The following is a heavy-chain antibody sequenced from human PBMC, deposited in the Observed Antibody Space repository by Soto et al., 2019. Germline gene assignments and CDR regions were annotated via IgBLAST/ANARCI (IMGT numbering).Heavy chain of an antibody. Sequence: GESLKISCKGSGYSFTNFWISWVRQMPGKGLEWMGRIDPSDSYTNYSPSFQGHVTISADKSISTAYLQWSSLKASDTAMYYCARHGPLPGYSDDYWGQGTLVTVSS. J-gene: IGHJ4*02. D-gene: IGHD5-18*01. CDR2: IDPSDSYT. CDR1: GYSFTNFW. CDR3: ARHGPLPGYSDDY. V-gene: IGHV5-10-1*01.